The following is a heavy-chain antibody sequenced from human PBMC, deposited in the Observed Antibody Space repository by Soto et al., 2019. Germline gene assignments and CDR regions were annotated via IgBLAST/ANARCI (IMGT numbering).Heavy chain of an antibody. CDR1: GFTFDDYA. V-gene: IGHV3-9*01. Sequence: EVQLVESGGGLVQPGRSLRLSCAASGFTFDDYAMHWVRQAPGKGLEWVSGISWNSGSIGYADSVKGRFTISRDNAKNSRYLQMNSLRAEDTALYYCAKGPRMWPQDAFDIWGQGTMVTVSS. CDR2: ISWNSGSI. CDR3: AKGPRMWPQDAFDI. J-gene: IGHJ3*02. D-gene: IGHD2-15*01.